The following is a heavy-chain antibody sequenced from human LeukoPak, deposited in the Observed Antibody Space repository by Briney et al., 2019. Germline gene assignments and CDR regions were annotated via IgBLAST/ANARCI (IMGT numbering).Heavy chain of an antibody. J-gene: IGHJ4*02. CDR1: GYTFISYG. V-gene: IGHV1-18*01. CDR2: ISGYNGNT. D-gene: IGHD2-2*01. Sequence: ASVKVSCKASGYTFISYGNSWVRQAPGQGLEWMGWISGYNGNTNYTQKFQGRVTMTTDTSTRTAYMELTSLRSDDTAVYYCARDEPIVVVPAGVDYWGQGTLVTVSS. CDR3: ARDEPIVVVPAGVDY.